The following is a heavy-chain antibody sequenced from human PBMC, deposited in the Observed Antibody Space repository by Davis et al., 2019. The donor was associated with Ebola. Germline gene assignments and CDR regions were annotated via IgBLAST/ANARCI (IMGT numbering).Heavy chain of an antibody. J-gene: IGHJ3*02. CDR3: AHTYTIFGVDAFDI. Sequence: SGPTLVKPTQTLTLTCTFSGFSLSTSGVGVGWIRQPPGKALEWLALIYWDDDKRYSPSLKSRLTITRDTSKNQVVLTMTNMDPVDTATYYCAHTYTIFGVDAFDIWGQGTMVTVSS. CDR1: GFSLSTSGVG. D-gene: IGHD3-3*01. V-gene: IGHV2-5*02. CDR2: IYWDDDK.